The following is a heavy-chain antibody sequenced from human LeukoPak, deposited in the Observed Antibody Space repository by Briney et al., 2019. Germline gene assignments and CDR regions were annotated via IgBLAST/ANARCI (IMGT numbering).Heavy chain of an antibody. CDR2: VSASGDT. J-gene: IGHJ4*02. D-gene: IGHD1-26*01. CDR1: GGSITSGSYY. V-gene: IGHV4-61*02. Sequence: PSQTPSLTCTASGGSITSGSYYWSWIRQPAGKGLEWIGRVSASGDTNYNPSLKSRVTISVDTSKNQFSLELSSVTVADTAVYYCARGRSGSYYFDYWGQGTLVTVSS. CDR3: ARGRSGSYYFDY.